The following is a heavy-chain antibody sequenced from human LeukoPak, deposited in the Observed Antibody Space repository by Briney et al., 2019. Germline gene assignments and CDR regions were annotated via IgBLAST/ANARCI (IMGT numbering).Heavy chain of an antibody. Sequence: GGSLRLSRTASGFTFNTYSMNWVRQAPGKGLEWVSSISRSSSYIYYADSMKGRFTISRDNAKNSLYLQMNSLRAEDTAVYYCARDYSDDYNFDYWGQGTLVTVSS. J-gene: IGHJ4*02. CDR1: GFTFNTYS. D-gene: IGHD4/OR15-4a*01. V-gene: IGHV3-21*01. CDR3: ARDYSDDYNFDY. CDR2: ISRSSSYI.